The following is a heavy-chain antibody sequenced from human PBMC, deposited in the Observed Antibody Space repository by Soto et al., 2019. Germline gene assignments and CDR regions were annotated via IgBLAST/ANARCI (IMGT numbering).Heavy chain of an antibody. CDR2: ISYDGSNK. D-gene: IGHD3-10*01. V-gene: IGHV3-30*18. CDR1: GFTFSSYG. Sequence: GSLRLSCAASGFTFSSYGMHWVRQAPGKGLEWVAVISYDGSNKYYADSVKGRFTISRDNSKNTLYLQMNSLRAEDTAVYYCAKEEITMVRGVISYYYYYGMDVWGQGTTVTVSS. CDR3: AKEEITMVRGVISYYYYYGMDV. J-gene: IGHJ6*02.